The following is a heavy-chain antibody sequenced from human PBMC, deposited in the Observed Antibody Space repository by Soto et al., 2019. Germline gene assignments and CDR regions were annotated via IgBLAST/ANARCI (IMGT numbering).Heavy chain of an antibody. Sequence: AGGSLSLSCAASGFTFSKSWLNWVRQAPGKGLQWVANINHDGSAKSYVDSVKGRFTISRDNARNSLFLQMDSLGVDDTAVYFCSRPYSSSRYFDPWGQGTLVTVSS. CDR1: GFTFSKSW. CDR2: INHDGSAK. D-gene: IGHD6-13*01. V-gene: IGHV3-7*01. CDR3: SRPYSSSRYFDP. J-gene: IGHJ5*02.